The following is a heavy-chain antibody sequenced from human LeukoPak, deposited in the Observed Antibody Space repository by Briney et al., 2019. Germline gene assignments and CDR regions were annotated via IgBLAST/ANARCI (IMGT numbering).Heavy chain of an antibody. Sequence: GASVKVSCKASGYTFTGYYMHWVRQAPGQGLEWMGWINPSGGSTSYAQKFQGRVTMTRDTSTSTVYMELSSLRSEDTAVYYCARARYSSGWYVYWGQGTLVTVSS. CDR2: INPSGGST. CDR3: ARARYSSGWYVY. CDR1: GYTFTGYY. J-gene: IGHJ4*02. V-gene: IGHV1-46*01. D-gene: IGHD6-19*01.